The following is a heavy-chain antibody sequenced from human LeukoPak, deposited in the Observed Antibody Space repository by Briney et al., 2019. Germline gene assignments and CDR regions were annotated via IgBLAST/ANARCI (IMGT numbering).Heavy chain of an antibody. CDR2: ISAYNGNT. D-gene: IGHD6-19*01. CDR1: GYTFISYG. J-gene: IGHJ5*02. Sequence: ASVKVSCKASGYTFISYGINWVRQAPGQGLEWMGWISAYNGNTNYAQKFQGRVTMTTDTSTSTAYMELRSLRSDDTAVYYCARDWWAMGSGWGVYNWFDPWGQGTLVTVSS. CDR3: ARDWWAMGSGWGVYNWFDP. V-gene: IGHV1-18*01.